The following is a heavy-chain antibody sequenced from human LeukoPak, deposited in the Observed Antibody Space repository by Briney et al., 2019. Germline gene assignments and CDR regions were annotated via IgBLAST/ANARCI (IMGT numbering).Heavy chain of an antibody. CDR3: AREAAYDSSGYYYNWFDP. D-gene: IGHD3-22*01. Sequence: GASVKVSRKASGGTFSSYAISWVRQAPGQGLEWMGGINPIFGTATYAQKFQGRVTITADESTRTAYMELRTLRSEATAVSYCAREAAYDSSGYYYNWFDPWVQRTLVTVSS. J-gene: IGHJ5*02. V-gene: IGHV1-69*13. CDR1: GGTFSSYA. CDR2: INPIFGTA.